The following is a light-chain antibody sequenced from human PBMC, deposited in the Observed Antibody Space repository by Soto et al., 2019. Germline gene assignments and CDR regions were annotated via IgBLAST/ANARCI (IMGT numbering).Light chain of an antibody. Sequence: QYALTQPRSVSGSPGQSVTISCTGTSSDVGGYNYVSWYQEQPGKAPKLMIYDVSKRPSGVPDRFSGSKSGNTASLTISGRQAEDEADYYCCSYAGSYSYVFGTGTKLTVL. V-gene: IGLV2-11*01. CDR1: SSDVGGYNY. J-gene: IGLJ1*01. CDR3: CSYAGSYSYV. CDR2: DVS.